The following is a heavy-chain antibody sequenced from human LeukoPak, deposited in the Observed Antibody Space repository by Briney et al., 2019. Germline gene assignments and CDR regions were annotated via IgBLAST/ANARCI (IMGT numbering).Heavy chain of an antibody. J-gene: IGHJ6*03. D-gene: IGHD3-16*02. V-gene: IGHV3-20*04. CDR2: IKWNGGDT. CDR3: AKNTISGGHYQYYMDV. CDR1: GFTFGDYG. Sequence: GGSLRLSCAASGFTFGDYGMSWVRQTPGKGLEWVSGIKWNGGDTRYADSVKGRFLISRDNAENSLYLQMNSLRAEDTAVYYCAKNTISGGHYQYYMDVWGKGTTVTVSS.